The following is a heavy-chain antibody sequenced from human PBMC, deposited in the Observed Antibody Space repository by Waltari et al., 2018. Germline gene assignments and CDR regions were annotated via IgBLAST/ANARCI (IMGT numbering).Heavy chain of an antibody. CDR1: GGSIRSGSYY. J-gene: IGHJ5*02. CDR2: IYTSGST. V-gene: IGHV4-61*02. CDR3: VRSPYNWNFEWFDP. Sequence: QVQLQESGPGLVKPSQTLSLTCTVSGGSIRSGSYYWSWIRQPAGKGLGWIGGIYTSGSTNSNPSLKSRFTISVYTSKNQFSLKLSSVTAADTAVYYCVRSPYNWNFEWFDPWGQGTLVTVSS. D-gene: IGHD1-7*01.